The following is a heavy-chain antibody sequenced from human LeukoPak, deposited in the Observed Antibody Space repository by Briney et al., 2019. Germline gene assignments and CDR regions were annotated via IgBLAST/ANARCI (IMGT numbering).Heavy chain of an antibody. J-gene: IGHJ4*02. D-gene: IGHD3-3*01. Sequence: GGSLRLSCAASGFTFSSYWMHWVRQAPGKGLVWVSRINSDGSSTSYADSVKGRFTISRDNAKNTLYLQMNSLRAEDAAVYYCARDKEAAYYDFWSGYYVPTSFDYWGQGTLVTVSS. V-gene: IGHV3-74*01. CDR2: INSDGSST. CDR1: GFTFSSYW. CDR3: ARDKEAAYYDFWSGYYVPTSFDY.